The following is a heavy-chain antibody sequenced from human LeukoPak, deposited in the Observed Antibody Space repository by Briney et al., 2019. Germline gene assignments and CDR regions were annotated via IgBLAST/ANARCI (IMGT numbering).Heavy chain of an antibody. CDR1: GGSFSGYY. Sequence: SETLSLTCAVYGGSFSGYYWSWIRQPPGKGLEWIGEINHSGSTYYNPSLKSRVTISVDTSKNQFSLKLSSVTAADTAVYYCARGRPVVTYFDYWGQGTLVTVSS. V-gene: IGHV4-34*01. CDR2: INHSGST. CDR3: ARGRPVVTYFDY. D-gene: IGHD3-22*01. J-gene: IGHJ4*02.